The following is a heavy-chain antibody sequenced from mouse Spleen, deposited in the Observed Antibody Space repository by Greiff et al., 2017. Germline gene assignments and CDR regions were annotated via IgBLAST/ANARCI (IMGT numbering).Heavy chain of an antibody. CDR1: GYTFTDYN. CDR3: AAYDGHTGFAY. D-gene: IGHD2-3*01. V-gene: IGHV1-18*01. CDR2: INPNNGGT. Sequence: EVQLQQSGPELVKPGASVKIPCKASGYTFTDYNMDWVKQSHGKSLEWIGDINPNNGGTIYNQKFKGKATLTVDKSSSTAYMELRSLTSEDTAVYYCAAYDGHTGFAYWGQGTLVTVSA. J-gene: IGHJ3*01.